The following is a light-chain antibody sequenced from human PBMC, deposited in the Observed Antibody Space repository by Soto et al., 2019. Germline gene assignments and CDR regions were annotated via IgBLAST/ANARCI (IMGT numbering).Light chain of an antibody. CDR1: QSVVYSSNNKNY. Sequence: IVMTQSPDSLAVSLGERATINCKSSQSVVYSSNNKNYLAWYQQKPGQPPKLLIYWASTRESGVPDRFSGSGSGTDFTLTISSLQAEDVAVYYCQQYYSTPQLTFGGGTKVDIK. V-gene: IGKV4-1*01. CDR2: WAS. J-gene: IGKJ4*01. CDR3: QQYYSTPQLT.